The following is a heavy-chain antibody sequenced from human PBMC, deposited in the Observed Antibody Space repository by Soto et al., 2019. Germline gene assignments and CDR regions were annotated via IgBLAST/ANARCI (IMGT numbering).Heavy chain of an antibody. CDR3: ARHRQLVRYYYYYGMDV. D-gene: IGHD6-6*01. V-gene: IGHV5-51*01. CDR1: GYSFTSYW. J-gene: IGHJ6*02. Sequence: RGESLKISCKGSGYSFTSYWIGWVRQMPGKGMEWMGIIYPGDSDTRYIPSFQGQATISADKSISTAYLQWSSLKASDTAMYYCARHRQLVRYYYYYGMDVCGQGTTVTVAS. CDR2: IYPGDSDT.